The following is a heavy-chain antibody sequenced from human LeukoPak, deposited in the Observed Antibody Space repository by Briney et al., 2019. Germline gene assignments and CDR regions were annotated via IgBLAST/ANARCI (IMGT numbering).Heavy chain of an antibody. V-gene: IGHV3-23*01. CDR1: GFTFSSYG. CDR3: ANRVYSYADPFDY. J-gene: IGHJ4*02. CDR2: NSGSGVGT. D-gene: IGHD5-18*01. Sequence: GGSLRLSCAASGFTFSSYGMSWLRQAPGKGLEWVSANSGSGVGTYYADSVKGRFTISRDNSKNTLYLQMKSLRAEDTAVYYCANRVYSYADPFDYWGLGTLVTVSS.